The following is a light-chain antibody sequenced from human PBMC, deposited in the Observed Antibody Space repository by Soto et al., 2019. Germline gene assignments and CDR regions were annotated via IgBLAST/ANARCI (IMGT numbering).Light chain of an antibody. Sequence: EIVLTQSPGTLSLSPGERATLSCRASQSLNRDLAWYQQKPGQAPRLLIYGASSRATGIPDRFSGSGFGTDFTLTISRLEPEDFAVYYCQQYGSSPTFGQGTRLEI. V-gene: IGKV3-20*01. CDR3: QQYGSSPT. J-gene: IGKJ5*01. CDR1: QSLNRD. CDR2: GAS.